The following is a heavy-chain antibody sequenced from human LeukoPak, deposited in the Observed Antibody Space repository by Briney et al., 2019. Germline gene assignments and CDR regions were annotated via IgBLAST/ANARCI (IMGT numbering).Heavy chain of an antibody. D-gene: IGHD6-19*01. CDR2: IKGDGSST. J-gene: IGHJ4*02. CDR3: TGGGSGSGWYEPRDY. V-gene: IGHV3-74*01. CDR1: GFTFSTYA. Sequence: GGSLRLSCAASGFTFSTYAIRWVRQAPGKGLVWVSRIKGDGSSTNYADSVKGRFTISRDNAKNTLDLQMNSLRADDTAVYYCTGGGSGSGWYEPRDYWGQGTLVTVSS.